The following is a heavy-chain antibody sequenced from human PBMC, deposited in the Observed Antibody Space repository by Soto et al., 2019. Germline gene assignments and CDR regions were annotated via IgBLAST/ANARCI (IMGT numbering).Heavy chain of an antibody. CDR1: GFTVSSDY. CDR3: ARAKRGGFDN. V-gene: IGHV3-53*01. CDR2: SYLGGNT. Sequence: EVQLVESGGGLIQPGASLRLSCAASGFTVSSDYMSWVRQAPGKGLELVSFSYLGGNTDYTGSVRGRFTTSRDNSKNTLYLHMSSLRAEDTAVYYCARAKRGGFDNWGQGTLVTVSS. J-gene: IGHJ4*02. D-gene: IGHD3-16*01.